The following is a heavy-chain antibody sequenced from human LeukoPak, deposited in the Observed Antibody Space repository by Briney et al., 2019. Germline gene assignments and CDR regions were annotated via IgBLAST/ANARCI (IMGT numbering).Heavy chain of an antibody. V-gene: IGHV3-33*01. CDR3: ARDRYYGSGNYYPLADY. Sequence: PGGSLRLSCAASGFTFSSYGMHWVRQAPGKGLEWVAVIWYDGSNKYYADSVKGRFTISRDNSKNTLYLQMNSLRAEDTAVYYCARDRYYGSGNYYPLADYWGQGTLVTVSS. D-gene: IGHD3-10*01. CDR1: GFTFSSYG. CDR2: IWYDGSNK. J-gene: IGHJ4*02.